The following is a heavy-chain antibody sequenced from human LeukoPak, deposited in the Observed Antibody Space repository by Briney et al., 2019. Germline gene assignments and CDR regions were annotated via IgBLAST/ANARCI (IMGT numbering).Heavy chain of an antibody. J-gene: IGHJ4*02. Sequence: GGSLRLSCAASGFTFSSYSMNWVRQAPGKGLEWVSSISSSSSYIYYADSVKGRLTISRDNAKNSLYLQMNSLRAEDTAVYYCARDSGGTYYDFWSGYYGRGYYFDYWGQGTLVTVSS. D-gene: IGHD3-3*01. CDR2: ISSSSSYI. V-gene: IGHV3-21*01. CDR1: GFTFSSYS. CDR3: ARDSGGTYYDFWSGYYGRGYYFDY.